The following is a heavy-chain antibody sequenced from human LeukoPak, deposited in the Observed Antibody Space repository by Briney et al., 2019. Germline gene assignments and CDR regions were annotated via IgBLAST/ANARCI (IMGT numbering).Heavy chain of an antibody. V-gene: IGHV4-61*05. D-gene: IGHD3-10*01. CDR2: IYYSGST. CDR1: GGSISSSSYY. Sequence: SETLSLTCTVSGGSISSSSYYWGWIRQPPGKGLEWIGYIYYSGSTNYNPSLKSRVTISVDTSKNQFSLKLSSVTAADTAVYYCARVISEGLWFGELPYYFDYWGQGTLVTVSS. J-gene: IGHJ4*02. CDR3: ARVISEGLWFGELPYYFDY.